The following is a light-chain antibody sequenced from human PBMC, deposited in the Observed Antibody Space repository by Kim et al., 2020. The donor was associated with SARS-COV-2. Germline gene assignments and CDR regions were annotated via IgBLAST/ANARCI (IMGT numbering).Light chain of an antibody. V-gene: IGKV1-27*01. CDR2: SAS. Sequence: VGELVTITWRGSQDISSYVAWYQQKPVKVPKVLIYSASALRWGVPSRFSGSGSGTDFTLTISSLQPEDVATYYCQKYDGAPWTFGQGTKVDIK. J-gene: IGKJ1*01. CDR1: QDISSY. CDR3: QKYDGAPWT.